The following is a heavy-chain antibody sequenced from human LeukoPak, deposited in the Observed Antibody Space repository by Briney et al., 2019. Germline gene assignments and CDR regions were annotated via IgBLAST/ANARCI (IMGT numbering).Heavy chain of an antibody. CDR3: ARVGGYGYHYYSMDV. V-gene: IGHV4-39*07. J-gene: IGHJ6*03. D-gene: IGHD5-12*01. Sequence: SETLSLTCTVSGVSISSSSYYWGWIRQPPGKGLEWIGSIYYSGSTYYTPSLKSRVTISVDTAKNQFSLKQSSVTAADTAVYYCARVGGYGYHYYSMDVWGKGATVTVSS. CDR2: IYYSGST. CDR1: GVSISSSSYY.